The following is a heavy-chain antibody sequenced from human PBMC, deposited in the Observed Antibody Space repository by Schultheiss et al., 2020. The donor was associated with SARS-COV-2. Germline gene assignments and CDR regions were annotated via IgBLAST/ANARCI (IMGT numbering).Heavy chain of an antibody. CDR2: INPSGGST. Sequence: ASVKVSCKASGYTFTGYYMHWVRQAPGQGLEWMGWINPSGGSTSYAQKFQGRITMTRDTSASTAYMELSSLRSEDTAVYYCARGEVLRYFDWWGEDYYYGMDVWGQGTTVTVSS. J-gene: IGHJ6*02. CDR1: GYTFTGYY. CDR3: ARGEVLRYFDWWGEDYYYGMDV. D-gene: IGHD3-9*01. V-gene: IGHV1-46*01.